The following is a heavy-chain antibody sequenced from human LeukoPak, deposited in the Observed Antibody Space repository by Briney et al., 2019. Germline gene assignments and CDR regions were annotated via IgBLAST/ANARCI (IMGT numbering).Heavy chain of an antibody. V-gene: IGHV3-48*04. CDR3: ARYYDFWSGYYRD. Sequence: TGGSLRLSCAASGFTFSSYSMNWVRQAPGKGLEWVSYISSSGSTIYYADSVKGRFTISRDNAKNSLYLQMNSLRAEDTAVYYCARYYDFWSGYYRDWGQGTLVTVSS. CDR1: GFTFSSYS. D-gene: IGHD3-3*01. J-gene: IGHJ4*02. CDR2: ISSSGSTI.